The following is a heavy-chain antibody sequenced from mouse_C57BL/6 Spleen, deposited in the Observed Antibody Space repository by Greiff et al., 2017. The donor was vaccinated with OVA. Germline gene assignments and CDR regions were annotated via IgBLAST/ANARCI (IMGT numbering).Heavy chain of an antibody. CDR3: ARDYGSSYGVAY. Sequence: VQLQQSGAELVKPGASVKLSCKASGYTFTSYWMHWVKQRPGQGLEWIGMIHPNSGSTNYNEKFKSKATLTVDQSSSTAYMQLSSLTSEDSAVYYCARDYGSSYGVAYWGQGTLVTVSA. V-gene: IGHV1-64*01. CDR1: GYTFTSYW. D-gene: IGHD1-1*01. J-gene: IGHJ3*01. CDR2: IHPNSGST.